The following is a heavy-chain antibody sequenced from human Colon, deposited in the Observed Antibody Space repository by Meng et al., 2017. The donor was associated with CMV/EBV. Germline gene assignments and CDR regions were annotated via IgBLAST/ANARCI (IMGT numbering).Heavy chain of an antibody. D-gene: IGHD4-17*01. V-gene: IGHV3-73*01. CDR1: TFSGSA. CDR2: IRSKPNSYAT. Sequence: TFSGSAMHWVRQASGKGLEWVGRIRSKPNSYATAYAASVKGRLTISRDDSKNTAYLQMNSLKTEDTAVYYCTRHRRDYGDYEYYFDYWGPGTLVTVSS. CDR3: TRHRRDYGDYEYYFDY. J-gene: IGHJ4*02.